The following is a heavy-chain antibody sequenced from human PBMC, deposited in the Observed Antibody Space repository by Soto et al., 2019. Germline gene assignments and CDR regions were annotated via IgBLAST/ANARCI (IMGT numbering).Heavy chain of an antibody. CDR2: MFYGVST. CDR3: ARLPSRHLVDY. Sequence: SETLSLTCTVSGSSINSSGYYWGWIRQPPGKGLEWIGSMFYGVSTYYNPSLKSRVTVSVDTSKNQFSLNLRSVTAADTAAYYCARLPSRHLVDYWGQGTLVTVSS. V-gene: IGHV4-39*01. D-gene: IGHD3-3*02. J-gene: IGHJ4*02. CDR1: GSSINSSGYY.